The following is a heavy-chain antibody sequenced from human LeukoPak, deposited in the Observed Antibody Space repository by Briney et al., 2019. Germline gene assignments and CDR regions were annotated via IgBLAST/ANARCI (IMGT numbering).Heavy chain of an antibody. V-gene: IGHV3-33*01. CDR3: ARDRYGWGFDY. J-gene: IGHJ4*02. D-gene: IGHD7-27*01. CDR1: GFTFSSYG. CDR2: IWYDGSNK. Sequence: GGSLRLSCAASGFTFSSYGMHWVRQAPGKGLEWVAVIWYDGSNKYYADSVKGRFTISRDNSKNTLYLQMNSLRADDTAVYYCARDRYGWGFDYWGQGTLVTVSS.